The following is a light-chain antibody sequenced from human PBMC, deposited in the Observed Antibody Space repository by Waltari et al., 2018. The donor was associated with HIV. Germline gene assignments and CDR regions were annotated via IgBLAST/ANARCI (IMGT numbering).Light chain of an antibody. J-gene: IGLJ2*01. CDR3: QSYDSSLTGSV. V-gene: IGLV1-40*01. CDR2: GNT. CDR1: SPTIGPGYV. Sequence: QSVLPQPPSVSGAPGPRVTISCTGSSPTIGPGYVLHYYQQLPGTAPKLLIYGNTNRPSGVPDRCSGSKSGTSPSLAITGLQAEDEADYYCQSYDSSLTGSVFGGGTKLTVL.